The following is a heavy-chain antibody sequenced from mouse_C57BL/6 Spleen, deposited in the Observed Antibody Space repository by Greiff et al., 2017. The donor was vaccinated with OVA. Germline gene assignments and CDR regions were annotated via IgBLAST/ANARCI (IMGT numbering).Heavy chain of an antibody. D-gene: IGHD1-1*01. Sequence: VQLKQSGPELVKPGASVKMSCKASGYTFTDYNMHWVKQSHGKSLEWIGYINPNNGGTSYNQKFKGKATLTVNKSSSTAYMELRSLTSEDSAVYYCARRLRYQYYFDYWGQGTTLTVSS. CDR2: INPNNGGT. CDR1: GYTFTDYN. CDR3: ARRLRYQYYFDY. V-gene: IGHV1-22*01. J-gene: IGHJ2*01.